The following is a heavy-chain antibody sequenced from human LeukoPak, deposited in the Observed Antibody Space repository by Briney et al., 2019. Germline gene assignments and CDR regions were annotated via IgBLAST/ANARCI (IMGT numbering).Heavy chain of an antibody. V-gene: IGHV4-28*01. D-gene: IGHD1-26*01. CDR1: GYSISSNNW. CDR3: AKTASSGSCYDS. CDR2: LYVGGST. Sequence: PSDTLSLTCAVSGYSISSNNWWGWIRQPPGEGLEWIGYLYVGGSTYYNPSLKSRVTMSVDTSKNQLSLKLSSLTAVDTAIYYCAKTASSGSCYDSWGQGTLVTVSS. J-gene: IGHJ4*02.